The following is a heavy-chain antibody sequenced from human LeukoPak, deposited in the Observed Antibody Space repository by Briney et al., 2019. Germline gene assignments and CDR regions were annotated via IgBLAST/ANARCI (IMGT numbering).Heavy chain of an antibody. Sequence: GESLKISCKGSGYNFITYWIGWVRQMPGKGLEWMGIIYPGDSDTRYSPSFQGQVTISADKSISTAYLQWSSLKAADTAMYYCARPRFVAAALDSFDIWGQGTVVTVFS. V-gene: IGHV5-51*01. CDR2: IYPGDSDT. D-gene: IGHD2-15*01. J-gene: IGHJ3*02. CDR3: ARPRFVAAALDSFDI. CDR1: GYNFITYW.